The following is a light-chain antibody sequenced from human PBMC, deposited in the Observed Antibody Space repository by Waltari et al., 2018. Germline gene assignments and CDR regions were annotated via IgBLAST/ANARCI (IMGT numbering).Light chain of an antibody. CDR1: SSNIGAGFD. CDR3: QSYDSSLFVV. Sequence: QSVLTQPPSVSGAPGQRVTISCTGSSSNIGAGFDVHWYQQLPGTAPKLLIFGNNELPSGVPGRFSGSKSGTSASLAITGLQAEDEADYYCQSYDSSLFVVFGGGTKLTVL. CDR2: GNN. J-gene: IGLJ2*01. V-gene: IGLV1-40*01.